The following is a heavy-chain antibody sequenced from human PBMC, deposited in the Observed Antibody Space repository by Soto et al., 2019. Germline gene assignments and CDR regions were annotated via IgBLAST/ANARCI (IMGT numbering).Heavy chain of an antibody. CDR3: ARPRAYSSSLREENYYYYGMDV. V-gene: IGHV1-69*13. Sequence: SVKVSCKTSGGTFSSYAINWVRQAPGQGLEWMGGIIPIFGTANYAQKFQGRVTITADESTSTAYMELSSLRSEDTAVYYCARPRAYSSSLREENYYYYGMDVWGQGTTVIGSS. J-gene: IGHJ6*02. D-gene: IGHD6-6*01. CDR2: IIPIFGTA. CDR1: GGTFSSYA.